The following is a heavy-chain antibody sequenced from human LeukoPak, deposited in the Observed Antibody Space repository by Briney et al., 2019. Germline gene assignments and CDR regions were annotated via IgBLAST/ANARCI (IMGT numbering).Heavy chain of an antibody. J-gene: IGHJ3*02. V-gene: IGHV3-21*01. Sequence: GGSLRLSCAASGFTFSSYSINWVRQAPGKGLEYVSSITSSSSYIYYADSVKGRFTISRDNTKNSLYLQMNSLRAEDTAVYYCARSRGAFDIWGQGTLVTVSS. CDR3: ARSRGAFDI. CDR2: ITSSSSYI. CDR1: GFTFSSYS.